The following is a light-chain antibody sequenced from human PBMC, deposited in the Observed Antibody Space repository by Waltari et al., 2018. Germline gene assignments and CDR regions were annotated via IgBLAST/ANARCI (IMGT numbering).Light chain of an antibody. Sequence: EIVLTQSPGTLSLSPGERDTLSCRASQSVGRYLAWYHPKTGQAPRLLIYDASPRATGIPDRFSGSGSGTDFSLTISRLEPEDFAVYYCQKYVNLPATFGQGTKVEIK. V-gene: IGKV3-20*01. CDR3: QKYVNLPAT. CDR1: QSVGRY. CDR2: DAS. J-gene: IGKJ1*01.